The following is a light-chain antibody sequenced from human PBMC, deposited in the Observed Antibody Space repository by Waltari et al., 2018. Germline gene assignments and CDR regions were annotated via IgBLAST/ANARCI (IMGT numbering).Light chain of an antibody. V-gene: IGLV3-1*01. CDR1: KLGETS. Sequence: SYELTQPPSVSVSPGQTASITCSVDKLGETSVCWYQQKQGKSPVLVIYQDSKRPSGIPERFSGSNSGNTATLTISGTQAMDEADYYCQAWDSSTAVFGGGTKLTVL. CDR3: QAWDSSTAV. CDR2: QDS. J-gene: IGLJ3*02.